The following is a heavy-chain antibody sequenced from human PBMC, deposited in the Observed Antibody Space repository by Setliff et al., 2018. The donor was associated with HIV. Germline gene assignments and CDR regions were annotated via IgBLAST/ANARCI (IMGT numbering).Heavy chain of an antibody. CDR1: GFTFSSYG. J-gene: IGHJ3*02. CDR3: AKMGSPVGPDAFDI. CDR2: IWSDGSNK. D-gene: IGHD3-16*01. Sequence: GGSLRLSCAASGFTFSSYGMHWVRQAPGKGLEWVAVIWSDGSNKYYADSVKGRFTISRDNSKNTLYLQMNSLRAEDTAVYYCAKMGSPVGPDAFDIWGQGTMVTVSS. V-gene: IGHV3-33*06.